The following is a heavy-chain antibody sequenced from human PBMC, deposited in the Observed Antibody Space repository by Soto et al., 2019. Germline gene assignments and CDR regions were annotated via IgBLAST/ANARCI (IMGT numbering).Heavy chain of an antibody. Sequence: SETQSLTCAVYDGSFSGYYWTWIRQPPGKGLEWIGEINHSGSTNYNPSLRSRVTISVVTSKNQFSLKLKSVTAADTALYYCARAQYYYGSGSYYRPFDYWGQGTLVTVSS. V-gene: IGHV4-34*01. D-gene: IGHD3-10*01. CDR3: ARAQYYYGSGSYYRPFDY. CDR2: INHSGST. CDR1: DGSFSGYY. J-gene: IGHJ4*02.